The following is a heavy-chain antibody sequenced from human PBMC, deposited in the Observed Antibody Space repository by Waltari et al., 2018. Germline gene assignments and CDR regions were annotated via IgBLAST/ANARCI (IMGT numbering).Heavy chain of an antibody. V-gene: IGHV3-48*03. Sequence: EVQLVESGGGLVQPGGSLRLSCAASGFTFSSYEMNWVRQAPGKGLEWVSYISSIGSTIYYADSVKGRLTISRDNAKNSLYLKMNSLRAEDTAVYYCARDGYSSSWYVHWGQGTLVTVSS. D-gene: IGHD6-13*01. J-gene: IGHJ5*02. CDR3: ARDGYSSSWYVH. CDR1: GFTFSSYE. CDR2: ISSIGSTI.